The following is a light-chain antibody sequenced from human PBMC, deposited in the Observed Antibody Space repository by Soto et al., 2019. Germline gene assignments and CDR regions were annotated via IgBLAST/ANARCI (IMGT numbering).Light chain of an antibody. CDR1: SSDVGGYNY. CDR2: DVS. CDR3: CSNAGSYEV. V-gene: IGLV2-11*01. Sequence: QSALTQPRTVSESPGQSVTISCTGTSSDVGGYNYVSWYQQHPGKAPKGMIYDVSERPSGVPDRFSGSKSGNTASLTISGLQAEDEADYYCCSNAGSYEVFGGGTQLTVL. J-gene: IGLJ2*01.